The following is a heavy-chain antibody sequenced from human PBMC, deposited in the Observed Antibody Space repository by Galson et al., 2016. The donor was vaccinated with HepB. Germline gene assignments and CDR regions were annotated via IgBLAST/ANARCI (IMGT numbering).Heavy chain of an antibody. CDR3: VGGYYDSSAYHQGFQH. CDR2: VYYRGGT. D-gene: IGHD3-22*01. CDR1: GVSIISGNYY. V-gene: IGHV4-39*01. Sequence: SETLSLTCTVSGVSIISGNYYWGWIRQPPGKPLEWIGNVYYRGGTHYNPSLKSRVTMSVEDRLSLEMTSVTVADTAVYYCVGGYYDSSAYHQGFQHWGQGTLVSVSS. J-gene: IGHJ1*01.